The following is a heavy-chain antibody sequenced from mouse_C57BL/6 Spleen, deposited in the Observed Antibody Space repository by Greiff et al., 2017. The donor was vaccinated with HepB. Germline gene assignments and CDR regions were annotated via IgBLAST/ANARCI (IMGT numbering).Heavy chain of an antibody. CDR1: GYSITSGYY. V-gene: IGHV3-6*01. J-gene: IGHJ2*01. CDR3: ARERWRTGCYFDY. CDR2: ISYDGSN. Sequence: EVKLVESGPGLVKPSQSLSLTCSVTGYSITSGYYWYWIRQFPGNKLEWMGYISYDGSNNYNPTLKNRISITRDTSNNQFFLKLNSVTTEDAATYYYARERWRTGCYFDYWGQGTTVTVSS. D-gene: IGHD1-1*02.